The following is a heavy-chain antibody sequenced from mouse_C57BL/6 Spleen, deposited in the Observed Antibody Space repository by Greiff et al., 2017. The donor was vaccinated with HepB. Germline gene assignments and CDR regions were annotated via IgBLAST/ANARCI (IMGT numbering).Heavy chain of an antibody. D-gene: IGHD1-2*01. CDR2: INPSNGGT. V-gene: IGHV1-53*01. Sequence: QVQLQQPGTELVKPGASVKLSCKASGYTFTSYWMHWVKQRPGQGLEWIGNINPSNGGTNYNEKFKSKATLTVDKSSSTADMQLSSLTSEDSAVYYCARGGFYYGHAMDYWGQGTSVTVSS. CDR3: ARGGFYYGHAMDY. CDR1: GYTFTSYW. J-gene: IGHJ4*01.